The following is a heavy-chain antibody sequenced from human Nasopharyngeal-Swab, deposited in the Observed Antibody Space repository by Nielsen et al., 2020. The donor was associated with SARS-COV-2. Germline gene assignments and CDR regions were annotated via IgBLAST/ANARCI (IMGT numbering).Heavy chain of an antibody. CDR2: IYYSGST. J-gene: IGHJ4*02. V-gene: IGHV4-31*03. CDR3: ARETLGLGIVVGDY. CDR1: GGSISSGGYY. Sequence: SETLSLTCTVSGGSISSGGYYWSRIRQHPGKGLEWIGYIYYSGSTYYNPSLKSRVTISVDTSKNQFSLKLSSVTAADTAVYYCARETLGLGIVVGDYWGQGTLVTVSS. D-gene: IGHD3-22*01.